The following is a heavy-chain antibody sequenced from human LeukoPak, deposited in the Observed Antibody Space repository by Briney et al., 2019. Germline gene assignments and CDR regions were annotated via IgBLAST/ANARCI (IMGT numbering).Heavy chain of an antibody. J-gene: IGHJ4*02. V-gene: IGHV3-21*01. CDR2: ISSRSNYI. Sequence: SGGSLRLSCAVSGFSFSDHNMNWLRQAPGKGLEWVASISSRSNYIYYADSLKGRVTVSRDNARNSLFLQMTSLRAEDTAVYYCARDYLGFGESGFDYWGQGTQVIVSS. CDR1: GFSFSDHN. D-gene: IGHD3-10*01. CDR3: ARDYLGFGESGFDY.